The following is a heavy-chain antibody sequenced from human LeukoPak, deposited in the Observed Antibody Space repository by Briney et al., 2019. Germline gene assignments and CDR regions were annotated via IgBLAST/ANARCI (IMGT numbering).Heavy chain of an antibody. CDR2: ISYSGGT. J-gene: IGHJ4*02. D-gene: IGHD3-16*01. CDR3: ARVGRGDHNWGSYSFDY. CDR1: GDSIRSYQ. Sequence: TSETLSLTCTVSGDSIRSYQWSWFRQPPGKGLEWIGYISYSGGTVYSPSLRSRVTISVDTSKSQFSLKLSSVTAADTAVYYCARVGRGDHNWGSYSFDYWGQGILVTVSS. V-gene: IGHV4-59*01.